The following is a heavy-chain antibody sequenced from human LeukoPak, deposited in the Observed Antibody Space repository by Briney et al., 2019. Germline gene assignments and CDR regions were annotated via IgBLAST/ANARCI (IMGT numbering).Heavy chain of an antibody. J-gene: IGHJ5*01. CDR2: ISGDGGST. CDR1: GFSFDDYA. Sequence: PGGSLRHSCAAPGFSFDDYAIHWVRQAPGKGLEWVSLISGDGGSTFYADSVKGRFTISRDNSKNSLYLQMSSLRSEDTALYYCAREGDSSGWYDSWGQGTLVTVSS. CDR3: AREGDSSGWYDS. V-gene: IGHV3-43*02. D-gene: IGHD3-22*01.